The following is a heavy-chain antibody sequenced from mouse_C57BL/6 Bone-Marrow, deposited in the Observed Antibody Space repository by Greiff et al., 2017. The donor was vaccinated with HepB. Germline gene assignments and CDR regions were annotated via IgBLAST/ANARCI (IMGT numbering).Heavy chain of an antibody. D-gene: IGHD2-4*01. CDR1: GFTFSDYG. CDR2: ISSGSSTI. CDR3: ARRYYEDAWESRGY. Sequence: EVKLQESGGGLVKPGGSLKLSCAASGFTFSDYGMHWVRQAPEKGLEWVAYISSGSSTIYYADTVKGRFTISRDPPKNTLFLQMTSLRSEDTAMYYCARRYYEDAWESRGYWCEGTSGTVSS. J-gene: IGHJ4*01. V-gene: IGHV5-17*01.